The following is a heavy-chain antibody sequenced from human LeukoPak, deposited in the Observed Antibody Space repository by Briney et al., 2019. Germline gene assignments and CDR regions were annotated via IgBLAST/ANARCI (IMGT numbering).Heavy chain of an antibody. CDR3: AKGLVAGSQYFDY. CDR2: IGSDGINT. D-gene: IGHD6-19*01. J-gene: IGHJ4*02. V-gene: IGHV3-23*01. CDR1: GFTFSTYG. Sequence: PGGSLRLSCAASGFTFSTYGMSWVRQAPGKGLEWVAAIGSDGINTVYADSVKGRFIISRDNSKSTLFLQLHSLRVEDTAVYYCAKGLVAGSQYFDYWGLGTLVTVSS.